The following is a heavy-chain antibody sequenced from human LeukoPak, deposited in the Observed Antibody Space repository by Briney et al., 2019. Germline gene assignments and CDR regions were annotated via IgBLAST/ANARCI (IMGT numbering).Heavy chain of an antibody. J-gene: IGHJ6*03. CDR1: GYSFTSYW. CDR3: ARSGDYCSSTSCYGYYYYYYMDV. Sequence: GESLKISCKGSGYSFTSYWIGWVRQMPGKGLEWMGIIYPGDSDTRYSPSFQGQVTISADKSISTAYLQWSSLKASDTAMYYCARSGDYCSSTSCYGYYYYYYMDVWGKGTTVTVSS. V-gene: IGHV5-51*01. D-gene: IGHD2-2*01. CDR2: IYPGDSDT.